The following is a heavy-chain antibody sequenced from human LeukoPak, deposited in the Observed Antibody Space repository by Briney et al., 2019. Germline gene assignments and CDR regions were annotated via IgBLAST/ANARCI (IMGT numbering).Heavy chain of an antibody. J-gene: IGHJ4*02. V-gene: IGHV3-74*01. CDR1: RFTFSNAW. CDR3: AKDLTGNTADY. Sequence: GGSLRLSPVAPRFTFSNAWMHWFPQVPGEGPVWGSRIYTDGSTTGYADSVRGRFTISRDNAKNTLYLQMNGLRADDTAIYYCAKDLTGNTADYWGQGTLVTVSS. CDR2: IYTDGSTT. D-gene: IGHD1/OR15-1a*01.